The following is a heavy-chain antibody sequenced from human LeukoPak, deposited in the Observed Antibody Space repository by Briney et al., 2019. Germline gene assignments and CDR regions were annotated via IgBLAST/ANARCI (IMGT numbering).Heavy chain of an antibody. CDR3: ATQAQGYNSYFDY. CDR1: GFTFSSYA. Sequence: GGSLRLSCAASGFTFSSYAMSWVRQAPGKGLEWVATISFDGRNQYNADSVKGRFTISRDNSKNTLFLQMNNLRPEDAAVYYCATQAQGYNSYFDYWGQETLVTVSS. V-gene: IGHV3-30*04. CDR2: ISFDGRNQ. D-gene: IGHD5-24*01. J-gene: IGHJ4*02.